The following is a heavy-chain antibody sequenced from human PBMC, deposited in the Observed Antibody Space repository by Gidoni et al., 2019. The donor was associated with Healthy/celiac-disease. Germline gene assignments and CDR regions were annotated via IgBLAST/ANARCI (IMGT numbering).Heavy chain of an antibody. CDR2: IYHSGST. CDR3: ARATTVTNFDY. V-gene: IGHV4-30-2*01. J-gene: IGHJ4*02. D-gene: IGHD4-17*01. Sequence: QLQLQETGSGLVKPSQTLSLTCPVPGGSISSGGYSWSWIRHPPGKGLEWIGYIYHSGSTYYNPSLKSRVTISVDRSKNQFSLKLSSVTAADTAVYYCARATTVTNFDYWGQGTLVTVSS. CDR1: GGSISSGGYS.